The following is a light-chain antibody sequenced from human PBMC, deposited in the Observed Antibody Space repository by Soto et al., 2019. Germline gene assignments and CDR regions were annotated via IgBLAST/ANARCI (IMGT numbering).Light chain of an antibody. V-gene: IGLV2-23*02. CDR2: EVS. CDR1: SSDVGSYNL. J-gene: IGLJ1*01. CDR3: GSYAGSPPPSYV. Sequence: QSALTQPASVSGSPGQSITISCTGTSSDVGSYNLVSWYQQHPGKAPKLMIYEVSKRPSGVSNRFSGSKSGNTASLTISGLQAEDEANYSCGSYAGSPPPSYVSGLGTKVTV.